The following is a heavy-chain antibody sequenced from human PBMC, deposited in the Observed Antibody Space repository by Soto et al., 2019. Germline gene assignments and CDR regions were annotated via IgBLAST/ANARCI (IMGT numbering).Heavy chain of an antibody. CDR2: ISYDGTNK. J-gene: IGHJ4*02. D-gene: IGHD7-27*01. CDR1: GFSFSISP. Sequence: GGSLRLSCAASGFSFSISPMHWVRQAPGKGPEWVALISYDGTNKFYADSVKGRFTIPRDNSKSTLYLQVDSLRPEDAAVYYCARDPKTSGGQHWAFNYFDSWGQGTLVTVSS. CDR3: ARDPKTSGGQHWAFNYFDS. V-gene: IGHV3-30-3*01.